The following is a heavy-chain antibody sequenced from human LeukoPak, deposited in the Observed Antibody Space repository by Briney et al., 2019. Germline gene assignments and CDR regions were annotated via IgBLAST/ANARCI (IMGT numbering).Heavy chain of an antibody. CDR1: GGSISSYY. CDR2: IYYSGST. CDR3: ARDRRVTSGYDLDYYYYYMDV. V-gene: IGHV4-59*01. D-gene: IGHD5-12*01. J-gene: IGHJ6*03. Sequence: SETLSLTCTVSGGSISSYYWSWIWQPPGKGLEWIGYIYYSGSTNYNPSLKSRVTISVDTSKNQFSLKLSSVTAADTAVYYCARDRRVTSGYDLDYYYYYMDVWGKGTTVTVSS.